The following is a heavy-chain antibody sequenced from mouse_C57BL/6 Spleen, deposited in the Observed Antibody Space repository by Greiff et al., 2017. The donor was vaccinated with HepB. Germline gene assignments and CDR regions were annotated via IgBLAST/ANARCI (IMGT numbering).Heavy chain of an antibody. CDR3: ARADYYYEGFAY. CDR2: ISYDGSN. Sequence: EVQVVESGPGLVKPSQSLSLTCSVTGYSITSGYYWNWIRQFPGNKLEWMGYISYDGSNNYNPSLKNRISITRDTSKNQFFLKLNSVTTEDTATYYCARADYYYEGFAYWGQGTLVTVSA. J-gene: IGHJ3*01. V-gene: IGHV3-6*01. D-gene: IGHD1-1*01. CDR1: GYSITSGYY.